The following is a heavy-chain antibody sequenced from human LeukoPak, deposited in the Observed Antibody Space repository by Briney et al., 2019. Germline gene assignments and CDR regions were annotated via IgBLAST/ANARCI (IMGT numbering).Heavy chain of an antibody. J-gene: IGHJ4*02. Sequence: PGGSLRLSCAASGFTVSNNYMGWVRQAPGKGLEWVSLIYGGGTTYYADSVKGRFTISSDSSKNTLYLQMNSLRAEDTAVYYCARAPNYGDYGGQWGRGTLVTVS. D-gene: IGHD4-17*01. CDR1: GFTVSNNY. CDR2: IYGGGTT. CDR3: ARAPNYGDYGGQ. V-gene: IGHV3-53*01.